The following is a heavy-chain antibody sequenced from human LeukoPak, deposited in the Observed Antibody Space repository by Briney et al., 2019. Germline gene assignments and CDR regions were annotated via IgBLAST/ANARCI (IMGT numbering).Heavy chain of an antibody. CDR3: ARDPRGYGGG. CDR2: ISSSSGYI. CDR1: GFTFSSYS. V-gene: IGHV3-21*01. Sequence: AGGSRRLSCAASGFTFSSYSMNWVRQAPGKGLEWVSSISSSSGYIYYADSVKGRFTISRDNAKNSLYLQMNSLRAEDTAVYYCARDPRGYGGGGGQGTLVTVSS. J-gene: IGHJ4*02. D-gene: IGHD5-18*01.